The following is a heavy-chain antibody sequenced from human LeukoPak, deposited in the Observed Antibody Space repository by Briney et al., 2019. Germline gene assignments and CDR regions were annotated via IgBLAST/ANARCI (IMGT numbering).Heavy chain of an antibody. CDR3: ARVSGGFGESVAYDY. CDR2: IYTSGST. D-gene: IGHD3-10*01. CDR1: GFFFSSYW. J-gene: IGHJ4*02. Sequence: GSLRLSCTASGFFFSSYWMSWIRQPAGKGLEWIGRIYTSGSTNYNPSLKSRVTMSVDTSKNQFSLKLSSVTAADTAVYYCARVSGGFGESVAYDYWGQGTLVTVSS. V-gene: IGHV4-4*07.